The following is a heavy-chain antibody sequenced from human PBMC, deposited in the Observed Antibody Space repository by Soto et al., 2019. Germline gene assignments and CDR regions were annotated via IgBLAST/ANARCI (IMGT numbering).Heavy chain of an antibody. J-gene: IGHJ6*03. CDR2: ISGSGGSN. Sequence: GGSLRLSCAASGFTFSSYAMSWVRQAPGKGLEWVSAISGSGGSNYYAGSVKGRFTISRDKSKNTLYLQMNSLGAEDTAVYYCAKEGGGSGSYYYYYYMDVWGKGTTVTISS. CDR1: GFTFSSYA. D-gene: IGHD3-10*01. CDR3: AKEGGGSGSYYYYYYMDV. V-gene: IGHV3-23*01.